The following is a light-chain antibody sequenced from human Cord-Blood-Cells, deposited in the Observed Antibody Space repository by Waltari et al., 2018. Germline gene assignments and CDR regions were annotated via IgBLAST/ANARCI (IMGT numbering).Light chain of an antibody. CDR3: CSYAGSYTLV. CDR2: DVS. J-gene: IGLJ2*01. Sequence: QSALTQPRSVSGSPGQSVTISCTGTSSDVGGYNYVSWYQQHPGKAPKLMIYDVSKRPSGVPDRCSVAKSGNTASLTISGLQADDEADYYCCSYAGSYTLVFGGGTKLTVL. V-gene: IGLV2-11*01. CDR1: SSDVGGYNY.